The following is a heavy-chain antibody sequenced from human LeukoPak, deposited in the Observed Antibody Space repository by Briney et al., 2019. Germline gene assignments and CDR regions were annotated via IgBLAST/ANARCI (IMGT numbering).Heavy chain of an antibody. Sequence: GASVKVSCKASGGTFSSYAISWVRQAPGQGLEWMGRIIPILGIANYAQKFQGRVTITADKSTSTAYMELSSLRSEDTAVYYCARDYGDYVSWFDPWGQGTLVTVSS. CDR1: GGTFSSYA. CDR3: ARDYGDYVSWFDP. V-gene: IGHV1-69*04. CDR2: IIPILGIA. D-gene: IGHD4-17*01. J-gene: IGHJ5*02.